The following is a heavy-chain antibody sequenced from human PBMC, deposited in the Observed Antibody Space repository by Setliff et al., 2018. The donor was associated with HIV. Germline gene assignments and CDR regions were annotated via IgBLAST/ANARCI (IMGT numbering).Heavy chain of an antibody. CDR2: IGQDGSEK. CDR3: AKDTYGELFDAFDI. Sequence: PGGSLRLSCAASGFTFSSHWMSWIRQAPGKGPEWVANIGQDGSEKYYVDSVMGRFTISRDNAKNSVYLQMNSLRAEDMALYYCAKDTYGELFDAFDIWGQGTMVTVSS. J-gene: IGHJ3*02. CDR1: GFTFSSHW. V-gene: IGHV3-7*03. D-gene: IGHD3-10*01.